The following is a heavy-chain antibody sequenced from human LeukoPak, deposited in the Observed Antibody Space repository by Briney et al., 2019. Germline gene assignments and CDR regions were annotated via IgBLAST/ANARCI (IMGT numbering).Heavy chain of an antibody. D-gene: IGHD6-13*01. CDR3: ASDIAAAR. V-gene: IGHV4-59*08. J-gene: IGHJ4*02. Sequence: PSETLSLTCTVSGGSISSYYWSWIRQPPGKGLEWIGYIYYSGSTNYNPSLKSRVTISVDTSKNQFSLKLSSVTAADTAVYYCASDIAAARWGQGTLVTVSS. CDR2: IYYSGST. CDR1: GGSISSYY.